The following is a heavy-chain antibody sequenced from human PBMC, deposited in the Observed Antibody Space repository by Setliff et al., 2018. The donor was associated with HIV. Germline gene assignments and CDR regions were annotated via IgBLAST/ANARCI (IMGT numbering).Heavy chain of an antibody. CDR1: GGSISSGGYH. V-gene: IGHV4-31*03. J-gene: IGHJ2*01. Sequence: PSETLSLTCTVSGGSISSGGYHWSWIRQHPGKGLEWIGYIYYSGSTYYNPSLKSRVTMSLDTSKNQFSLKLRSVTAADTAVYYCARGAYYDILTAYFSYFDLWGRGTLVTVSS. CDR3: ARGAYYDILTAYFSYFDL. CDR2: IYYSGST. D-gene: IGHD3-9*01.